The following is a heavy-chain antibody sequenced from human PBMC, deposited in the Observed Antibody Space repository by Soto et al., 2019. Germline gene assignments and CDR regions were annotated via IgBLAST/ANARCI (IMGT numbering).Heavy chain of an antibody. CDR3: ARGLMYYDILTGLNWFAP. D-gene: IGHD3-9*01. CDR2: IYYSGST. Sequence: SETLSLTCTVSGGSISSYYWSWIRQPPGKGLEWIGYIYYSGSTNYNPSLKSRVTMSVDTSKNQFSLKLSSVTAADTAVYYCARGLMYYDILTGLNWFAPWGQGTLVTVSS. V-gene: IGHV4-59*01. J-gene: IGHJ5*02. CDR1: GGSISSYY.